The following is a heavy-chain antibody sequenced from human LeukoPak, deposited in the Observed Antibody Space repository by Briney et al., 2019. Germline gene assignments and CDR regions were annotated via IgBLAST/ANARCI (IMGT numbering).Heavy chain of an antibody. V-gene: IGHV1-46*01. Sequence: ASVKVSCKASGYTFTGYYMHWMRQAPGQGLEWMGIINPSGGSTSYAQKFQGRVTMTRDMSTSTVYMELSSLRSEDTAVYYCARDFGAAAGTWGQGTLVTVSS. J-gene: IGHJ5*02. D-gene: IGHD6-13*01. CDR3: ARDFGAAAGT. CDR1: GYTFTGYY. CDR2: INPSGGST.